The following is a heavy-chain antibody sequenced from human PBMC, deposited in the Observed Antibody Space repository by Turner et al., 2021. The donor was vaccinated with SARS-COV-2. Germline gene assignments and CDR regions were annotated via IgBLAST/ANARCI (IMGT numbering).Heavy chain of an antibody. V-gene: IGHV1-2*02. Sequence: QVQLVQSGAEVKRPGASVRVSSKASGDNFNIYYRQWVRQAPGQGLEGMGWINPNEGVTHYAQKFQGRVTMTSDTSITTAYRDVTRLRSDDTAVYFCARGIMTGNLDASDIWDQGTLVTVSS. CDR3: ARGIMTGNLDASDI. CDR1: GDNFNIYY. CDR2: INPNEGVT. D-gene: IGHD3-16*01. J-gene: IGHJ3*02.